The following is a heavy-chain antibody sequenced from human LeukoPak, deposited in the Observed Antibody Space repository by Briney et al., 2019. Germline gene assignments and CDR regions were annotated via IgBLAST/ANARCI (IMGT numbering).Heavy chain of an antibody. CDR3: ARSHYYDSSGSQNNWFDP. J-gene: IGHJ5*02. V-gene: IGHV4-4*02. D-gene: IGHD3-22*01. CDR1: GGSISSSSW. Sequence: PSGTLSLTCAVSGGSISSSSWWSWVRQPPGKGLEWIGEINHSGSTNPNPSLKSRVTISVDTSKNQFSLKLSSVTAADTALYYCARSHYYDSSGSQNNWFDPWGQGTLVTVSS. CDR2: INHSGST.